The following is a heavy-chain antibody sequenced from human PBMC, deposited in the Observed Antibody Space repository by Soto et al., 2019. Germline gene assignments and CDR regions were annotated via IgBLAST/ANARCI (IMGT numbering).Heavy chain of an antibody. D-gene: IGHD2-15*01. CDR1: GGSISSSSYY. V-gene: IGHV4-39*01. CDR2: IYYSGST. J-gene: IGHJ4*02. CDR3: ARQGCSGGSCYPPGYYFDY. Sequence: QLQLQESGPGLVKPSETLSLTCTVSGGSISSSSYYWGWIRQPPGKGLEWIGSIYYSGSTYYNPSLKSRVTISVDTSKNHFSRKLGSGTAAEPALYYVARQGCSGGSCYPPGYYFDYGAREPWSPSPQ.